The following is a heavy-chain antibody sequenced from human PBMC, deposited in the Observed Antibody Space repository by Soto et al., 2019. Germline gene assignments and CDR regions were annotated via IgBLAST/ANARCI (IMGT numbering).Heavy chain of an antibody. CDR3: ARVAITLSRGLKVDCYSMDV. D-gene: IGHD3-10*01. CDR2: ISVYNGNK. V-gene: IGHV1-18*01. J-gene: IGHJ6*02. CDR1: GYTFNNYG. Sequence: ASVKVSCKASGYTFNNYGRTWVRQAPGQGLEWLGWISVYNGNKNYAKKVQGRVSMTADTSTSTAHMELRSLQSDDTAVYFCARVAITLSRGLKVDCYSMDVWGQGTTVTVSS.